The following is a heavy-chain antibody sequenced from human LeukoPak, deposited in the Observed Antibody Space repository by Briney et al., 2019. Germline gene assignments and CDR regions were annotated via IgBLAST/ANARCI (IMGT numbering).Heavy chain of an antibody. J-gene: IGHJ4*02. CDR3: ASNWGYSQGH. D-gene: IGHD7-27*01. Sequence: SGTLSLTCTVSSGSIGSSNWWSWVRQTPGKGLEWIGEISLGGNTNHNPSLWSRVTISVDQSKNQLFLKLTSVTAADTAIYYCASNWGYSQGHWGQGILVTVSS. V-gene: IGHV4-4*02. CDR2: ISLGGNT. CDR1: SGSIGSSNW.